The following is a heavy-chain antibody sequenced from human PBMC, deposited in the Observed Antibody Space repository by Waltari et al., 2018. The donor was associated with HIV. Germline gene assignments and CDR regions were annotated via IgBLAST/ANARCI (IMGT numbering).Heavy chain of an antibody. D-gene: IGHD3-22*01. J-gene: IGHJ4*02. CDR3: ARGGFHDSSAYYWAY. CDR2: ISPYNNHA. Sequence: VHLVQSAAEAQKPGAAVKVSCKASGYTFSTYIITWVRQAPGQGLEWMGWISPYNNHAKYAQRFQDRVTMTTDTSTNTAYLELRSLRSDDTAVYYCARGGFHDSSAYYWAYWGQGTLVTVSS. V-gene: IGHV1-18*04. CDR1: GYTFSTYI.